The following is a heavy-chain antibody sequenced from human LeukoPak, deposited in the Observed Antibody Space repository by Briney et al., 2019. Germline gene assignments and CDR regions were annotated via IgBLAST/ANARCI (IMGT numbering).Heavy chain of an antibody. CDR3: AKDLAYYDSSGYFAFDI. CDR1: GFTFSSYG. V-gene: IGHV3-30*18. Sequence: GRSLRLSCAASGFTFSSYGMHWVRQAPGKGLEWVAVISYDGSNKYYADSVKGRFTISRDNSKNTLYLQMNSLRAEDTAVYYCAKDLAYYDSSGYFAFDIWAKGQWSPSLQ. J-gene: IGHJ3*02. D-gene: IGHD3-22*01. CDR2: ISYDGSNK.